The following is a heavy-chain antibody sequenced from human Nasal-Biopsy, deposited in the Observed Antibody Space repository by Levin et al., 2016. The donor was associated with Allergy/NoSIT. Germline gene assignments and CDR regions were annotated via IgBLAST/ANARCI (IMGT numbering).Heavy chain of an antibody. Sequence: GESLKISCAASGFTFRDYWMYWVRQPPGKGLMWVSRIHYYGTDRHYADSVKGRFTITRDNAKNRLYLEMDSLRADDTAVYYCGRSLFSGYVDVWGKGTTVTVS. J-gene: IGHJ6*03. V-gene: IGHV3-74*01. CDR3: GRSLFSGYVDV. CDR1: GFTFRDYW. D-gene: IGHD5-12*01. CDR2: IHYYGTDR.